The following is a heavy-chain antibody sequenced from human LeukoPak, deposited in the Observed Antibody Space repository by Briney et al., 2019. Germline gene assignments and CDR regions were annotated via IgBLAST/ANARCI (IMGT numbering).Heavy chain of an antibody. CDR1: GYTFTSYT. D-gene: IGHD3-10*01. CDR2: INGGNGNT. CDR3: ASGYYGSETSFDF. Sequence: ASVKISCKASGYTFTSYTMHWVWQAPGQRLEWVGWINGGNGNTKYSQRFQGRVTITRDTSASTAYMELSSLRSEDTAAYFCASGYYGSETSFDFWGQGTLVTVAS. V-gene: IGHV1-3*01. J-gene: IGHJ4*02.